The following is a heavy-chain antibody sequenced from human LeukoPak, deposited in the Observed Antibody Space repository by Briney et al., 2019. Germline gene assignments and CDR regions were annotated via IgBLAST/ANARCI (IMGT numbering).Heavy chain of an antibody. CDR1: GFPFSTYA. Sequence: PGGSLRLSCAASGFPFSTYAMHWVRQAPGKGLEWVALISYDGTDKYYGDSVKGRLTISRDNSKNTLYLQVNSLRAEDTAVYYCAGGYCANAVCYPDYWGQGTLVTVSS. CDR3: AGGYCANAVCYPDY. V-gene: IGHV3-30*04. D-gene: IGHD2-8*01. J-gene: IGHJ4*02. CDR2: ISYDGTDK.